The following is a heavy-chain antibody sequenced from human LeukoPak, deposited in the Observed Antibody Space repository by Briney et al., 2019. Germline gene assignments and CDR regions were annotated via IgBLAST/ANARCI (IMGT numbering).Heavy chain of an antibody. D-gene: IGHD3-9*01. CDR3: ARPPKKGRLVIPPYYYYGMDV. CDR1: GFTFSSYS. Sequence: PGGSLRLSCAASGFTFSSYSMNWVRQAPGKGLEWVSSISSSGSTIYYADSVKGRFTISRDNAKNSLYLQMNSLRAEDTAVYYCARPPKKGRLVIPPYYYYGMDVWGQGTTVTVSS. V-gene: IGHV3-48*04. CDR2: ISSSGSTI. J-gene: IGHJ6*02.